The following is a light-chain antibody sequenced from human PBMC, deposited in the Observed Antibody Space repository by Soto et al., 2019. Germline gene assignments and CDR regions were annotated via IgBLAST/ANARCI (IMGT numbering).Light chain of an antibody. CDR1: QSVSSSY. V-gene: IGKV3D-7*01. Sequence: IVLTQSPGTLSLSPLERATLSFMSSQSVSSSYLAWYQQKPGQAPRLLIYGASTRATDIPARFSGSGSGTEFTLTISSLQPDDFATYYCQHYNSYSEAFGQGTKVDIK. J-gene: IGKJ1*01. CDR3: QHYNSYSEA. CDR2: GAS.